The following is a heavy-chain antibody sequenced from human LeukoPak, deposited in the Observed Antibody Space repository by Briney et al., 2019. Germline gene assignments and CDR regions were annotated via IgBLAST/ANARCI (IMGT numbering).Heavy chain of an antibody. CDR2: INHSGSA. V-gene: IGHV4-34*01. Sequence: SETLSLTCAVYGGSFSGYYWNWIRQPPGKGLEWIGEINHSGSANYNPSLKSRVTISVEMSKNQFSLRLTSVTAADTAGYYCARGGEYGSGSYCKNWGQGTLVTVSS. CDR3: ARGGEYGSGSYCKN. J-gene: IGHJ4*02. D-gene: IGHD3-10*01. CDR1: GGSFSGYY.